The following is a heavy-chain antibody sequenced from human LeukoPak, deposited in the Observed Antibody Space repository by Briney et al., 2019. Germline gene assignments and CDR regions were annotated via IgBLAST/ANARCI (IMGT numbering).Heavy chain of an antibody. CDR3: ARVLYDSSGYYSQYYFDY. CDR2: IYCSGST. D-gene: IGHD3-22*01. V-gene: IGHV4-39*01. J-gene: IGHJ4*02. Sequence: NPSETLSLTCTVSGGSISSSRYYWGWIRQPPGKGLEWIGSIYCSGSTYYNPSLKSRVTISVDTSKIQFSLKLSSVTAADTAVYYCARVLYDSSGYYSQYYFDYLGQGTLVTVSS. CDR1: GGSISSSRYY.